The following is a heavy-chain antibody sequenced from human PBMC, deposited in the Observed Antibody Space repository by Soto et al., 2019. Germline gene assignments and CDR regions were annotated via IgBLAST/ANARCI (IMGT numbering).Heavy chain of an antibody. CDR3: ARGDYGSGYYYYYYGMDV. V-gene: IGHV1-2*04. Sequence: EASVDVSCKPSGYTFTGYYMHWVRQAPGQGLEWMGWINPNSGGTNYAQKFQGWVTMTRDTSISTAYMELSRLRSDDTAVYYCARGDYGSGYYYYYYGMDVWGQGTTVTVSS. D-gene: IGHD3-10*01. CDR1: GYTFTGYY. CDR2: INPNSGGT. J-gene: IGHJ6*02.